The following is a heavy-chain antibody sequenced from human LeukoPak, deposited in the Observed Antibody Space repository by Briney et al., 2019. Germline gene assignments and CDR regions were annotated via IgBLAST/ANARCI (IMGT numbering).Heavy chain of an antibody. CDR1: GYTFTGYY. CDR3: ARVSTPRYSSSALLK. J-gene: IGHJ4*02. CDR2: INPYSGGT. D-gene: IGHD6-6*01. V-gene: IGHV1-2*02. Sequence: ASVKVSCKASGYTFTGYYMHWVRQAPGQGLEWMGWINPYSGGTNYAQKFQGRVTMTRDTSISTAYMELSRLRSDDTAVYYGARVSTPRYSSSALLKWGQGTLVTVSS.